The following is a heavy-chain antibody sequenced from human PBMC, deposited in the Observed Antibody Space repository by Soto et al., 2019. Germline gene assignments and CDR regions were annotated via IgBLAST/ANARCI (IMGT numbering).Heavy chain of an antibody. CDR1: GFTFSSYE. V-gene: IGHV3-48*03. CDR3: ARGPPCDY. J-gene: IGHJ4*02. CDR2: ISSIDNTI. Sequence: GGSLRLSCAASGFTFSSYEMNWVRQAPGKGLEWVSYISSIDNTIYYADSVKGRFTISRDNAKYSLYLQMNSLRADDSAVYYCARGPPCDYWGQGTLVTVSS.